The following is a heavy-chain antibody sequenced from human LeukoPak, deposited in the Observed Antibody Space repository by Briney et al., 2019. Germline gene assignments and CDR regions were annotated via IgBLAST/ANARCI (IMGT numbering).Heavy chain of an antibody. Sequence: GGSLRLSCAASGFTFSSYWMSWVRQAPGKGLEWVANIKQDGSEKYYVDSVKGRFTTSRDNAKNSLYLQMNSLRGEDTAVYYCASHFGDYSFFDYWGQGALVTASS. CDR1: GFTFSSYW. D-gene: IGHD4-17*01. J-gene: IGHJ4*02. CDR3: ASHFGDYSFFDY. V-gene: IGHV3-7*02. CDR2: IKQDGSEK.